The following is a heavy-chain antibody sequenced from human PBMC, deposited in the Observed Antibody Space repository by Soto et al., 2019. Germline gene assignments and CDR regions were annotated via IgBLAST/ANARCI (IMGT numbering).Heavy chain of an antibody. Sequence: QVQLVKLGAGGKKPGASVKVSGKPPGSPLPTYVLHGVTKPPGQRLEWMGGINAGNGNTKYSQKFQGRVTITRDTSASTAYMELSSLRSEDTAVYYCARGGPPIDYWGQGTLVTVSS. D-gene: IGHD3-10*01. V-gene: IGHV1-3*01. CDR3: ARGGPPIDY. CDR2: INAGNGNT. J-gene: IGHJ4*02. CDR1: GSPLPTYV.